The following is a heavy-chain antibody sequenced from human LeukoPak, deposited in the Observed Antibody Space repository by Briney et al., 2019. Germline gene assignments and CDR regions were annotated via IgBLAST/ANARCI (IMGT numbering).Heavy chain of an antibody. CDR2: ISGRGSST. CDR1: GFIFSSYA. D-gene: IGHD6-13*01. J-gene: IGHJ4*02. CDR3: AKEWSSSWPD. V-gene: IGHV3-23*01. Sequence: GGSLRLSCAASGFIFSSYAMSWVRQAPGKGREGVSAISGRGSSTYYADSVKARFTISREKSKNTLYLQMNSLRAEDTAVYYCAKEWSSSWPDWGQGTLVTVYS.